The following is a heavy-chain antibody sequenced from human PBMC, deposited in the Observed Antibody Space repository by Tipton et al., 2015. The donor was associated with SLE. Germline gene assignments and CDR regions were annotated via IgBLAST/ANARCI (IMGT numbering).Heavy chain of an antibody. Sequence: GSLRLSCAASGFTVSSNYMNWVRQAPGKGLEWVSVIYSGGTTYYADSVKGRFTISRDYSKNMLYLQMNSLSAEDTAVYYCARSITGTTPGATWGQGTLVTVSS. CDR2: IYSGGTT. D-gene: IGHD1-14*01. CDR1: GFTVSSNY. V-gene: IGHV3-53*05. J-gene: IGHJ5*02. CDR3: ARSITGTTPGAT.